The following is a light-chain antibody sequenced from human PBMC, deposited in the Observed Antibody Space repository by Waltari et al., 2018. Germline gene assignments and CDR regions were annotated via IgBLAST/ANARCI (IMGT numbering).Light chain of an antibody. CDR1: QCVSSY. V-gene: IGKV3-11*01. CDR2: DAS. J-gene: IGKJ4*01. Sequence: EIVLTQSPATLSLSPGERATLSCRASQCVSSYLAWYQQKSGQAPRLPIYDASNMATGIPARFSGSGSGTDFTLTISSLEPEDFAVYYCQQRSDWLLTFGGGTKVEIK. CDR3: QQRSDWLLT.